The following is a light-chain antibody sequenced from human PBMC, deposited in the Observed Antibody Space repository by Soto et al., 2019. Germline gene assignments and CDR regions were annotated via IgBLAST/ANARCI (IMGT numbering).Light chain of an antibody. CDR3: GTWDSSLSAEV. Sequence: QSVLTQPPSASAAPGQKVTISCSGSSSNIGNNFVSWYQQLPGTAPKLLMYENNKRPSGIPDRISGSKSGTSATLGITGLQTGDEADYYCGTWDSSLSAEVFGTGTKVTVL. J-gene: IGLJ1*01. V-gene: IGLV1-51*02. CDR2: ENN. CDR1: SSNIGNNF.